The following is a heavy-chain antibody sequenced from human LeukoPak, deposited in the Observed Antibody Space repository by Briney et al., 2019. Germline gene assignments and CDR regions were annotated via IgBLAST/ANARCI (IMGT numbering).Heavy chain of an antibody. CDR1: GFTFDDYA. J-gene: IGHJ4*02. CDR2: TSGSGRTT. V-gene: IGHV3-23*01. CDR3: VKTSNDILTGWYSFDH. Sequence: GRSLRLSCAASGFTFDDYAMHWVRQAPGKGLEWVSATSGSGRTTYYAESVEGRFTISRDNSKNMLYLQMNSLRAEDTALYYCVKTSNDILTGWYSFDHWGQGTQVTVSS. D-gene: IGHD3-9*01.